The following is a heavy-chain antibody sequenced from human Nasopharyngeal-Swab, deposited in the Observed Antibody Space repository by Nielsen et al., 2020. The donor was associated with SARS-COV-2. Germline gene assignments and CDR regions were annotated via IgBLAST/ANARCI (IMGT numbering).Heavy chain of an antibody. CDR3: AKDIGSSSWPVYYYYGMDV. V-gene: IGHV3-7*03. Sequence: GESLKISCAASGFTFSSYWMSWVRQAPGKGLEWVANIKQDGSEKYYVDSVKGRFTISRDNAKNSLYLQMNSLRAEDTALYYCAKDIGSSSWPVYYYYGMDVWGQGTTVTVSS. D-gene: IGHD6-13*01. CDR1: GFTFSSYW. J-gene: IGHJ6*02. CDR2: IKQDGSEK.